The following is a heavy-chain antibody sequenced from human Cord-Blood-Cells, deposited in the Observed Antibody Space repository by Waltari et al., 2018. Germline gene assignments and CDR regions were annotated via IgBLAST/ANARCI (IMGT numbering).Heavy chain of an antibody. Sequence: QVQLQQWGAGLLKPSETLPLPCAVYGGSSSGSPWSWIRHPPGKGLEWIGEINHSGSTNYNPSLKSRVTISVDTSKNQFSLKLSSVTAADTAVYYCARGTQYYYGSGRGIGHYFDYWGQGTLVTVSS. V-gene: IGHV4-34*01. J-gene: IGHJ4*02. CDR1: GGSSSGSP. CDR3: ARGTQYYYGSGRGIGHYFDY. D-gene: IGHD3-10*01. CDR2: INHSGST.